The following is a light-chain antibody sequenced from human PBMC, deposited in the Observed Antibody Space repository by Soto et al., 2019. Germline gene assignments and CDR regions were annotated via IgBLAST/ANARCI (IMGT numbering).Light chain of an antibody. V-gene: IGLV2-14*01. CDR2: EVS. Sequence: QSVLTQPASVSGSPGQSITISCTGTSSDVGGYNYVSWYQQHPGKAPKLMIYEVSNRPSGVSYRFSGSKSGNTASLTISGLQAEDEADYYCSSYTSGSTLRFGGGTKVTVL. CDR1: SSDVGGYNY. CDR3: SSYTSGSTLR. J-gene: IGLJ3*02.